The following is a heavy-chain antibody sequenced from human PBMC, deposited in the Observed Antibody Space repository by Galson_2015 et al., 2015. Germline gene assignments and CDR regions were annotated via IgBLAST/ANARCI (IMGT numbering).Heavy chain of an antibody. J-gene: IGHJ6*03. D-gene: IGHD5-12*01. CDR1: GYTFTSYG. CDR3: ARDSGYGKNYYYYMDV. Sequence: QSGAEVKKPGESLKISCTASGYTFTSYGISWVRQAPGQGLEWMGWISAYNGNTNYAQKLQGRVTMTTDTSTSTAYMELRSLRSDDTAVYYCARDSGYGKNYYYYMDVWGKGTTVTVSS. V-gene: IGHV1-18*01. CDR2: ISAYNGNT.